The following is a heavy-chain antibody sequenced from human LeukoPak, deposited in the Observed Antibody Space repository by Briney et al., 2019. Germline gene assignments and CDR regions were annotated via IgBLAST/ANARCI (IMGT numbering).Heavy chain of an antibody. J-gene: IGHJ4*02. D-gene: IGHD4-17*01. CDR1: GFTFSSFS. CDR3: ARVIGSYGDSAY. Sequence: GGSLRLSCAASGFTFSSFSMNWVRQAPGKGLEWISYITSSSSSTYYADSVKGRFTISRNNAKNSLYLQMNSLRAEDTAVYYCARVIGSYGDSAYWGQGTLVTVSS. V-gene: IGHV3-48*04. CDR2: ITSSSSST.